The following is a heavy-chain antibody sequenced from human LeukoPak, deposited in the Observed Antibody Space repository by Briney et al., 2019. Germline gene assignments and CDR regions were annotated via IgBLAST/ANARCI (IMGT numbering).Heavy chain of an antibody. Sequence: PGGSLRLSCAASGFTFSSYSMNWVRQAPGKGLEWVSSISSSSSYIYYADSVKGRFTISRDNAKNSLYLQMNSLRAEDTAVYYCARGDFVVVVAALDVWGKGTTVTVSS. CDR3: ARGDFVVVVAALDV. V-gene: IGHV3-21*01. J-gene: IGHJ6*04. D-gene: IGHD2-15*01. CDR1: GFTFSSYS. CDR2: ISSSSSYI.